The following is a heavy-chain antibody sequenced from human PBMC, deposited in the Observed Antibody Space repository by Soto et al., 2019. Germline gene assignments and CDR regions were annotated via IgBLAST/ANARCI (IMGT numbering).Heavy chain of an antibody. V-gene: IGHV4-39*07. CDR2: MYYSGST. D-gene: IGHD2-15*01. CDR3: AGLGMVAAHREFDP. J-gene: IGHJ5*02. Sequence: PSETLSLTCTVSGSSISNTYYSWGWIRQPPGKGLEWIGTMYYSGSTYYNPSLRSRVTISVDKSKSQFFLKLSSVTAADTAIYYCAGLGMVAAHREFDPWGQGTLVTVSS. CDR1: GSSISNTYYS.